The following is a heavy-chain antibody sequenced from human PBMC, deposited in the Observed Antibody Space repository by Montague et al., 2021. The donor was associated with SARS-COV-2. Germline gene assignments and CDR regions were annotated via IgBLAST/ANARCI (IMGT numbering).Heavy chain of an antibody. CDR1: GGSISSGSYY. CDR3: ARAGEIVGATIICHWFDP. V-gene: IGHV4-61*02. D-gene: IGHD1-26*01. CDR2: IYTSGST. J-gene: IGHJ5*02. Sequence: TLSLTCTVSGGSISSGSYYWSWIRPPAGKGLEWIGRIYTSGSTNYNPSLQSRVTISEDTSKNQFSLKLSSVTAADTAVYYCARAGEIVGATIICHWFDPWGQGTLVTVSS.